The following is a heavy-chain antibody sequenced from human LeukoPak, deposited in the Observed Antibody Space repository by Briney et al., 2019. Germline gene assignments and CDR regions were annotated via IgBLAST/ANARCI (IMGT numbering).Heavy chain of an antibody. CDR3: ARFRKNYYDSSGALTFVI. D-gene: IGHD3-22*01. CDR1: GGSISSSGYY. Sequence: TSEALSLTCTVSGGSISSSGYYWRWIRQHPGKGLEWIGYIYYIGSTYYNPSLKSRVIISVDTSNNQFSLNLSSVTAADTAVYYCARFRKNYYDSSGALTFVIWGQGTMVTVSS. V-gene: IGHV4-31*03. J-gene: IGHJ3*02. CDR2: IYYIGST.